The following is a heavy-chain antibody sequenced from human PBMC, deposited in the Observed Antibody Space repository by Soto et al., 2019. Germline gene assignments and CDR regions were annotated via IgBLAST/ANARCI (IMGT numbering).Heavy chain of an antibody. CDR1: GFTFSDYY. V-gene: IGHV3-11*01. J-gene: IGHJ4*02. CDR2: ISSSGSTI. CDR3: ARDQWKQQLVLDY. D-gene: IGHD6-13*01. Sequence: GGSLRLSCAASGFTFSDYYMSWIRQAPGKGLEWVSYISSSGSTIYYADSVKGRFTISRDNAKNSLYLQMNSLRAEDTAVYYCARDQWKQQLVLDYWGQGTLVTVSS.